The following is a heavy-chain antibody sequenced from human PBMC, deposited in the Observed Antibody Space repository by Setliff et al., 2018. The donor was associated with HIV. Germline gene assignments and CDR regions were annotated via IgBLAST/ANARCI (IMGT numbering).Heavy chain of an antibody. Sequence: SETLSLTCSVSGGSISGYYWNWIRQPPGKGLEWIGCIYYSGRTTYNSSLKSRVTISLDTSKKQFSLKLNSVTAADTAVYYCARGLMSYNFWGGLAGDAFDIWGQGTMVTVS. CDR1: GGSISGYY. V-gene: IGHV4-59*01. CDR3: ARGLMSYNFWGGLAGDAFDI. D-gene: IGHD3-3*01. CDR2: IYYSGRT. J-gene: IGHJ3*02.